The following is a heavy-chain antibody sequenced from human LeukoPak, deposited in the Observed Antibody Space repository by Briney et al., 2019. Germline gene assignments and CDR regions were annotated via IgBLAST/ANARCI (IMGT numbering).Heavy chain of an antibody. V-gene: IGHV5-51*01. Sequence: GESLKISCKGSGYSFTSYWIRWVRQMPRKGLEGMGIIYPGDSDTRYSPSFQGQVTISADKSISTAYLQWSSLKASDTAMYYCAKSSGVTGNWFDPWGQGTLVTVSS. CDR3: AKSSGVTGNWFDP. CDR2: IYPGDSDT. D-gene: IGHD6-19*01. CDR1: GYSFTSYW. J-gene: IGHJ5*02.